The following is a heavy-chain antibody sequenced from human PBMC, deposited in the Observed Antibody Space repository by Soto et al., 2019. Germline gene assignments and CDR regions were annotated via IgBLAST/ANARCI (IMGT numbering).Heavy chain of an antibody. V-gene: IGHV3-74*01. D-gene: IGHD3-10*01. CDR3: SRGRGGPQHYLDY. CDR1: GFTFISDC. CDR2: INTDGSDT. Sequence: GGSLRLSCAASGFTFISDCMHWVRQAPGKGLVWVSRINTDGSDTSYADSVKGRFTISRDNAKNTLYLQMNSLRAEDTAVYYCSRGRGGPQHYLDYWGQGDMVPVSS. J-gene: IGHJ4*02.